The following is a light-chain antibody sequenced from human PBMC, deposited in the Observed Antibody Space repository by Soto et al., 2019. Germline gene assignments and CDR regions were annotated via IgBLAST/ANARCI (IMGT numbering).Light chain of an antibody. CDR3: MQATPWPRT. CDR1: QSLVNSDGNTY. Sequence: EVVMTQSPLSLPVTLGQPASISCRSSQSLVNSDGNTYLNWFQQRPGQSPRRLIYKVSNRDSGVPERFSGSGSGTDFTPKISRVEPEDVGVYYCMQATPWPRTFGQGTKVEIK. V-gene: IGKV2-30*01. CDR2: KVS. J-gene: IGKJ1*01.